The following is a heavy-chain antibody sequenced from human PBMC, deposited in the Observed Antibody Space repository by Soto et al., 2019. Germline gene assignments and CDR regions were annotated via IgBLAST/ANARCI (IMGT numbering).Heavy chain of an antibody. CDR2: IKQDGSEK. Sequence: PGGSLRLSCAASGFTFSSYWMSWVRQAPGKGLEWVANIKQDGSEKYYVDSVKGRFTISRDNAKNSPYLQMNSLRAEDTAVYYCARIVVVVPAAMGFDYWGQGTLVTVSS. CDR1: GFTFSSYW. J-gene: IGHJ4*02. D-gene: IGHD2-2*01. V-gene: IGHV3-7*01. CDR3: ARIVVVVPAAMGFDY.